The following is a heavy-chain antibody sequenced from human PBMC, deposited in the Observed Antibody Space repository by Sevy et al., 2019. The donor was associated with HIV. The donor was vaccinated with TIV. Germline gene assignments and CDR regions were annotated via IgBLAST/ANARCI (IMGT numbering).Heavy chain of an antibody. V-gene: IGHV3-33*01. J-gene: IGHJ6*02. CDR1: GFTFSSYG. CDR3: AREGYCSSTSCYGDYYYYYGMDV. Sequence: GGSLRLSCAASGFTFSSYGMHWVRQAPGKGLEWVAVIWYDGSNKYYADSVKGRFTISRDNSKNTRYLQRNSLRAEDTAVYYCAREGYCSSTSCYGDYYYYYGMDVWGQGTTVTVSS. CDR2: IWYDGSNK. D-gene: IGHD2-2*01.